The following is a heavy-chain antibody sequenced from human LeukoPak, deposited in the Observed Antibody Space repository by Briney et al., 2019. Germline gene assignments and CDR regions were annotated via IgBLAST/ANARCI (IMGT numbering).Heavy chain of an antibody. CDR1: GGSISSSTYY. CDR3: ARHTPTYDDFWSGYPADY. Sequence: TSETLSLTCTVSGGSISSSTYYWGWIRQPPGKGLEWIGCVSYSGNTYYNPSLKSRVTIFVDTSKNQFSLNLSSVTAADTAVYYCARHTPTYDDFWSGYPADYWGQGTLVTVSS. J-gene: IGHJ4*02. V-gene: IGHV4-39*01. D-gene: IGHD3-3*01. CDR2: VSYSGNT.